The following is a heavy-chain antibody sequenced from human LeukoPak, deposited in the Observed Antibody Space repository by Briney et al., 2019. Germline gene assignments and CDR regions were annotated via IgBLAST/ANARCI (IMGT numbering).Heavy chain of an antibody. J-gene: IGHJ4*02. CDR1: GFTFSSYA. CDR3: AKDFGNCINGVCYGTPFDY. CDR2: ISGYGGNT. V-gene: IGHV3-23*01. D-gene: IGHD2-8*01. Sequence: GVSQRLSCAASGFTFSSYAMSWVRQAPGKGLEWVSGISGYGGNTYHADSVKGRFTISRDNSKNTLYLQMNCLRAEDTAEYYCAKDFGNCINGVCYGTPFDYWGQGTLVTVSS.